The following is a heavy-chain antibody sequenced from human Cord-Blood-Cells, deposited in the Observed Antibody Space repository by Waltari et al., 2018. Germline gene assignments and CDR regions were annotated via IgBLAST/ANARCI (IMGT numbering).Heavy chain of an antibody. V-gene: IGHV4-31*03. CDR2: IYYMCST. J-gene: IGHJ4*02. CDR1: GGSISSGGYY. D-gene: IGHD3-10*01. CDR3: ARNGLDGSGSYFDY. Sequence: QVQLQESGPGLVKPSQTLSLTCTVSGGSISSGGYYWSWIRQHPGKGLEWIGYIYYMCSTYYIPSLKSRVTISVDTSKNQFSLKLSSVTAADTAVYYCARNGLDGSGSYFDYWGQGTLVTVSS.